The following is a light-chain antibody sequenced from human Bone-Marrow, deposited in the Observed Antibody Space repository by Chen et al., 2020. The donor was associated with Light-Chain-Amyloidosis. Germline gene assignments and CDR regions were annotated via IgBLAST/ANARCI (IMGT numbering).Light chain of an antibody. V-gene: IGLV2-23*01. Sequence: QSALTQPSSVPGSPGQSITISCTGTSSDVGSYNLGSWYQQHPGKAPKLMIYDYNKRPSGVSNRFSGSKSGNTASLTISGLQADDEADYYCCSYAGSSTWVFGGGTKLTVL. CDR2: DYN. CDR3: CSYAGSSTWV. J-gene: IGLJ3*02. CDR1: SSDVGSYNL.